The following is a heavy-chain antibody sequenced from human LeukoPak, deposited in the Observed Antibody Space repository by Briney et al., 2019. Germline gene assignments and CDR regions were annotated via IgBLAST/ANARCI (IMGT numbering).Heavy chain of an antibody. V-gene: IGHV1-3*01. CDR1: GYTFTSYT. D-gene: IGHD5-18*01. CDR2: INAGNGNT. CDR3: ARGVIQLWPIFDY. J-gene: IGHJ4*02. Sequence: ASVKVSCKASGYTFTSYTIHWVRQAPGQRLEWMGWINAGNGNTKYSQEFQDRVTITRDTSTSTAYMELRSLRSDDTAVYYCARGVIQLWPIFDYWGQGTLVTVSS.